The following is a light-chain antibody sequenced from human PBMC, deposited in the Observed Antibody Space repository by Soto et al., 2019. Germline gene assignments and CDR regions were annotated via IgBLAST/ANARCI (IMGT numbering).Light chain of an antibody. CDR1: QSVTSNY. CDR3: QQYGSSSIT. J-gene: IGKJ5*01. V-gene: IGKV3-20*01. CDR2: GAS. Sequence: ESVLTQSPGTLSVSPGERATLSCRASQSVTSNYLAWYQQKPGQAPRLLFYGASTRATGIADRFSGSGSGTDFTITISRLEPEDFAVYYCQQYGSSSITFGQGTRLDNK.